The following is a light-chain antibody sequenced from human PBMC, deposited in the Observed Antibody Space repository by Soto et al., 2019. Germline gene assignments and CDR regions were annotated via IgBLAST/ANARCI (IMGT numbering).Light chain of an antibody. Sequence: DIQMTQSPSSLSSSVGDRVTITCRASQSIGNDLNWYQQKPGQAPKLLIYAESTLQSGVPSRFTGSGSGTDFTLTISSLRPEDFTTYDGQQSFGTPWTFGQGAKVEV. CDR1: QSIGND. J-gene: IGKJ1*01. CDR2: AES. CDR3: QQSFGTPWT. V-gene: IGKV1-39*01.